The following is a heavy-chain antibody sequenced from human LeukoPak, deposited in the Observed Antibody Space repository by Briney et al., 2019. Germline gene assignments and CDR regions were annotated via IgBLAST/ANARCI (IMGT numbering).Heavy chain of an antibody. Sequence: PGGSLRLSCAASGFTFSSYAMSWVRQAPGKGLEWVSAISGSGGSTYYADSVKGRFTISRDNSKNTLYLQTNSLRAEDTAVYYCAKDAVKSCTNGVCFTNWFDPWGQGTLVTVSS. CDR2: ISGSGGST. D-gene: IGHD2-8*01. V-gene: IGHV3-23*01. CDR1: GFTFSSYA. CDR3: AKDAVKSCTNGVCFTNWFDP. J-gene: IGHJ5*02.